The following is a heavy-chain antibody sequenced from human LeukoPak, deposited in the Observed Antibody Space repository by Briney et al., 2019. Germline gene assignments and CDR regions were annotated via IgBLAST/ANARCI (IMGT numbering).Heavy chain of an antibody. CDR1: GGTFSSYA. J-gene: IGHJ3*02. D-gene: IGHD2-2*01. V-gene: IGHV1-69*13. Sequence: SVKVSCKASGGTFSSYAISWVRQAPGQGLEWMGGIIPIFGTANYAQKFQGRVTITADESTSTAYMELSSLRSEDTAVYYCASEGKGHCSSTSCYRDAFDIWGQGTMVTVSS. CDR3: ASEGKGHCSSTSCYRDAFDI. CDR2: IIPIFGTA.